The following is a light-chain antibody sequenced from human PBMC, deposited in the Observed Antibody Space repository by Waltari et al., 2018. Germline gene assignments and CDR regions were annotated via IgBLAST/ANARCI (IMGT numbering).Light chain of an antibody. CDR2: KDT. V-gene: IGLV3-25*03. J-gene: IGLJ3*02. CDR1: ALPKQF. Sequence: SYELTQPPSVSVSPGQTATIPCSGDALPKQFAHWYHQKPGQAPVVVLYKDTERPSGIPERCSGYSSGTRVTLTINGVQAEDEADYYCQSADSSGTWVFGGGTKLTVL. CDR3: QSADSSGTWV.